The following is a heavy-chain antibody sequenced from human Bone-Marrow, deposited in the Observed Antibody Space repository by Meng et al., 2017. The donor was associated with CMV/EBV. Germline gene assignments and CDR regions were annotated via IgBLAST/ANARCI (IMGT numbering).Heavy chain of an antibody. J-gene: IGHJ4*02. Sequence: LSCAGSGFTFSSYAMTWVRQAPGTGLEWVSSISESGIGTSYADSVKGRFTISRDNSRNTVYLQMDSLKAEDTAIYYCAKGRLREEAYWGQGTLVTVSS. CDR3: AKGRLREEAY. CDR2: ISESGIGT. V-gene: IGHV3-23*01. CDR1: GFTFSSYA.